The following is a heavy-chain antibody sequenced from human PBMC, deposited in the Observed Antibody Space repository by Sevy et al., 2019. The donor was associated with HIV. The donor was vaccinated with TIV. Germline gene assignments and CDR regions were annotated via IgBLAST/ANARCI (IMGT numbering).Heavy chain of an antibody. CDR3: AKDLCLSAGGTCYYYYYGMDV. D-gene: IGHD2-15*01. CDR1: GFTFSYG. J-gene: IGHJ6*02. CDR2: ISYDGSNK. Sequence: GGSLRLSCVASGFTFSYGMHWVRQAPGKGLEWVAVISYDGSNKYYADSVKGRFIISRDNSKKTLYLQMNSLRAEDTAVYYCAKDLCLSAGGTCYYYYYGMDVWGQGTTVTVSS. V-gene: IGHV3-30*18.